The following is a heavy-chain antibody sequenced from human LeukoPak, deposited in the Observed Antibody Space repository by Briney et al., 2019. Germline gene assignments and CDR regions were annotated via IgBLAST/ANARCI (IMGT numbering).Heavy chain of an antibody. D-gene: IGHD6-19*01. Sequence: GASVKVSCKASGYTFTSYYMHWVRQAPGQGLEWMGIINPSGGGTNYAQKFQGRVTMTRDTSISTAYMELSRLRSDDTAVYYCARDPSGNDAFDIWGQGTMVTVSS. CDR3: ARDPSGNDAFDI. V-gene: IGHV1-2*02. CDR1: GYTFTSYY. J-gene: IGHJ3*02. CDR2: INPSGGGT.